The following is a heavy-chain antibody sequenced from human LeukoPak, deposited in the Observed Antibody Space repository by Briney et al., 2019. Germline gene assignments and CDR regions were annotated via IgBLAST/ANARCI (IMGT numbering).Heavy chain of an antibody. CDR2: IKQDGSEK. D-gene: IGHD6-19*01. CDR1: GFTFSSYW. CDR3: ARDGDSSGWYNGYFDY. Sequence: GGSLRLSCAASGFTFSSYWMSWVRQAPGKGLEWVANIKQDGSEKYYVDSVKGRFTISRDNAKNSLYLQMNSLRAEDTAVYYYARDGDSSGWYNGYFDYWGQGTLVTVSS. J-gene: IGHJ4*02. V-gene: IGHV3-7*01.